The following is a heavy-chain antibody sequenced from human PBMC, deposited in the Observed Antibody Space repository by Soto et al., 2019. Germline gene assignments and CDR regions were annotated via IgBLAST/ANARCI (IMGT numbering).Heavy chain of an antibody. Sequence: QVQLVQSGAEVKKPGSSVKVSCKASGGTFSSYAISWVRQAPGQGLEWMGGIIPIFGTANYAQKFQGRVTITADESTSTAYMELSSLRSEDTAVYYCARVSDYYDSSGYYYYDYWGQGTLVTVS. CDR2: IIPIFGTA. CDR3: ARVSDYYDSSGYYYYDY. J-gene: IGHJ4*02. V-gene: IGHV1-69*01. CDR1: GGTFSSYA. D-gene: IGHD3-22*01.